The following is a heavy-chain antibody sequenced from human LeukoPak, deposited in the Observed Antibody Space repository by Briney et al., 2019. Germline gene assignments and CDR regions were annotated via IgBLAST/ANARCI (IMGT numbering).Heavy chain of an antibody. J-gene: IGHJ4*02. CDR2: IKQDGSEK. CDR3: ARDWDL. CDR1: GFTFSSRW. Sequence: GGSLRLSCVASGFTFSSRWMSWVRQAPGKGPEWVANIKQDGSEKKYVDSVKGRFTISRDNAKNSLFLQMNSLRVEDTALYYCARDWDLWGQGTLVTVSS. V-gene: IGHV3-7*01. D-gene: IGHD1-26*01.